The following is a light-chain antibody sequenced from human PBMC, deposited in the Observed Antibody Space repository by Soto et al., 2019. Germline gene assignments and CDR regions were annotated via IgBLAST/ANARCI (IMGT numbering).Light chain of an antibody. Sequence: EIVLTQSPGTLSLSPGERATLSCRASQSISSSYLAWYQQKPGQAPRLLIYAASSRATGIPDRFSGSGSGTVFTLTISRLEPEDFAVYYGQQYGSSSYTFGQGTQLEIK. CDR3: QQYGSSSYT. J-gene: IGKJ2*01. V-gene: IGKV3-20*01. CDR1: QSISSSY. CDR2: AAS.